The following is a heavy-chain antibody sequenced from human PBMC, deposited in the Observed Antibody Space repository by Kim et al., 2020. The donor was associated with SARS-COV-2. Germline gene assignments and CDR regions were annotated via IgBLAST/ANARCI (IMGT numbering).Heavy chain of an antibody. CDR1: GFTFSSYW. CDR2: IKQDGSEK. D-gene: IGHD3-10*01. V-gene: IGHV3-7*03. CDR3: ARDAGGRSYYYYYGMDV. Sequence: GGSLRLSCAASGFTFSSYWMSWVRQAPGKGLEWVANIKQDGSEKYYVDSVKGRYTISRDNAKNSPYLQMNSLRADDTAVYYCARDAGGRSYYYYYGMDVWGHGTTVTVSS. J-gene: IGHJ6*02.